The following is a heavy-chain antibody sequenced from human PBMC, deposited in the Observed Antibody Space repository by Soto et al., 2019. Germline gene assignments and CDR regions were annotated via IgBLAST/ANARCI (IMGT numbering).Heavy chain of an antibody. J-gene: IGHJ3*02. D-gene: IGHD4-17*01. V-gene: IGHV4-34*01. CDR2: INHSGST. CDR3: ARRTTVVKGDAFDI. CDR1: GGSFSGYY. Sequence: QVQLQQWGAGLLKPSETLSLTCAVYGGSFSGYYWSWIRQPPGKGLEWIGEINHSGSTNYNPSLKSRVTISVDTSKNQFSQKLSSVTAADTAVYYCARRTTVVKGDAFDIWGQGTMVTVSS.